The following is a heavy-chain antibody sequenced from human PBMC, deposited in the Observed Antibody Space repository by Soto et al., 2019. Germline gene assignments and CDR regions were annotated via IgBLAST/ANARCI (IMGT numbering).Heavy chain of an antibody. CDR3: ARRLGATWGMDV. Sequence: PXESLTISCKGSGYSFTSYWISLVRQMPGKGLEWMGRIDPSDSYTNYSPSFQGHVTISADKSISTAYLQWSSLKASDTAMYYCARRLGATWGMDVWGQGTTVTVSS. V-gene: IGHV5-10-1*01. CDR1: GYSFTSYW. CDR2: IDPSDSYT. J-gene: IGHJ6*02.